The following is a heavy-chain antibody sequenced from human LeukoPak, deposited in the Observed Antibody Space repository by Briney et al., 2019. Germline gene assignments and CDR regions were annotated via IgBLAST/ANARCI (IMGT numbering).Heavy chain of an antibody. CDR2: IRSKAKSYAT. CDR1: GFTFSGSA. CDR3: SSMFETLNYDSTIQ. D-gene: IGHD3-22*01. V-gene: IGHV3-73*01. Sequence: PGGSLRLSCAAAGFTFSGSAMHWVRQASGKGLEWVGRIRSKAKSYATAYAASVQGRFTISRDDSKNTAYLEMNSLKTEDTAVYYCSSMFETLNYDSTIQWGQGTLVTVSS. J-gene: IGHJ4*02.